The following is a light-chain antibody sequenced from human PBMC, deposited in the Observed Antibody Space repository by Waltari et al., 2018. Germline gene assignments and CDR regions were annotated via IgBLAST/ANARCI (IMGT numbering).Light chain of an antibody. J-gene: IGKJ4*01. CDR2: KAS. V-gene: IGKV1-5*03. CDR3: QQYNSYSLLT. CDR1: QSISNW. Sequence: DIQMTQSPFTLSASVGYRVIITCRASQSISNWLAWYQHKPGKAPKLLIDKASTLASGVPSRFIGSGSGTDFSRTISSLQPDDFATYYCQQYNSYSLLTFGGGTKVEIK.